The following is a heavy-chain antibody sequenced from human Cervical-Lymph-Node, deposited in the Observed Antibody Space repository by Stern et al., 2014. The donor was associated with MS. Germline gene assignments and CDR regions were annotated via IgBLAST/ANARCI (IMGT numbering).Heavy chain of an antibody. J-gene: IGHJ4*02. CDR2: IWHDGSTK. Sequence: VQLVDSGGGVVQPGRSLRLSCAASGFTFSSYGMHWVRQAPGKGLEWVAVIWHDGSTKYYADSVKCRFTITRDNSKHTLYLHMNSLRAEDTAVYYCARDRSGYSYGCDYFDYWGQGTLVTVSS. CDR3: ARDRSGYSYGCDYFDY. D-gene: IGHD5-18*01. CDR1: GFTFSSYG. V-gene: IGHV3-33*01.